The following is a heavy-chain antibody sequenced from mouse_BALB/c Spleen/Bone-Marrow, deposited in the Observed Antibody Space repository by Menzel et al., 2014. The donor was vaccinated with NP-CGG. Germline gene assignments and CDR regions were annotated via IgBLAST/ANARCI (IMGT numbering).Heavy chain of an antibody. CDR3: VRGNYGNYVDYFDF. D-gene: IGHD2-1*01. CDR2: INSNGGST. Sequence: EVNVVESGGGLVQPGGSLKLSCAASGFTFSNYGISWVRQTPDKRLELVATINSNGGSTYYPDSVKGRFTISRDTAKNTLYLQMSSLKSEETAMYYCVRGNYGNYVDYFDFWGQGTTLTVPS. J-gene: IGHJ2*01. CDR1: GFTFSNYG. V-gene: IGHV5-6-3*01.